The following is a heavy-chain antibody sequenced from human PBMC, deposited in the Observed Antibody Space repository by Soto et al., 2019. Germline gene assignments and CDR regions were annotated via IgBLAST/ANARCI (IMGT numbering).Heavy chain of an antibody. J-gene: IGHJ3*02. V-gene: IGHV5-51*01. CDR3: AKTYSGDSNDAFDI. CDR2: IYPGDSDT. CDR1: GYRFTNFW. D-gene: IGHD1-26*01. Sequence: ESLKISCTGSGYRFTNFWIGWVRQMPGKGLEWMGIIYPGDSDTTYGPSFEGQVTFSADRSTSTAYLEWSSLRASDTAMYYCAKTYSGDSNDAFDIWGQGTLVTVSS.